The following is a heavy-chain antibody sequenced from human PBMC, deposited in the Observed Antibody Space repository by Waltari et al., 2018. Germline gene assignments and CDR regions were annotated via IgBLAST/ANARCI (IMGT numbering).Heavy chain of an antibody. Sequence: QVQLVQSGVEVKNPGASVKVSCQASGYTFTSLGVSWMRQAPGQGLEWMGWIHKNNDNTMYAENFQGRVSLTTDTSTSTVYMELRSLRSDDTAIYYCARDRDWNLDYWGQGTLVIVSS. V-gene: IGHV1-18*01. CDR2: IHKNNDNT. CDR1: GYTFTSLG. J-gene: IGHJ4*02. D-gene: IGHD1-1*01. CDR3: ARDRDWNLDY.